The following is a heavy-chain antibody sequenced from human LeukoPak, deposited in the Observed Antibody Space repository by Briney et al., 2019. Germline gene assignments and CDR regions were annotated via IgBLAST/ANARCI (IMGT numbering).Heavy chain of an antibody. V-gene: IGHV5-51*01. CDR2: IHPANSDR. CDR3: TRGSSWAH. Sequence: GESLRISCEGSGYNFSTHWIAWVRQRPGKGLEWMGVIHPANSDRRYNPSFQGQVTFSVAESINTAYVQWSSLTTSDTAMYYCTRGSSWAHWGQGTLVTVST. D-gene: IGHD2-2*01. CDR1: GYNFSTHW. J-gene: IGHJ4*02.